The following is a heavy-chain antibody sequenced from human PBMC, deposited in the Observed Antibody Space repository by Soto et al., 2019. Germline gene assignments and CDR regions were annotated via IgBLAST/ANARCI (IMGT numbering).Heavy chain of an antibody. Sequence: ASETLSLTCTVSGGSISSGDYYWSWIRQPPGKGLEWIGYIYYSGSTYYNPSLKSRVTISVDTSKNQFSLKLSSVTAADTAVYYCARALLETDAFDIWGQGTMVTVSS. V-gene: IGHV4-30-4*01. J-gene: IGHJ3*02. CDR2: IYYSGST. CDR1: GGSISSGDYY. CDR3: ARALLETDAFDI.